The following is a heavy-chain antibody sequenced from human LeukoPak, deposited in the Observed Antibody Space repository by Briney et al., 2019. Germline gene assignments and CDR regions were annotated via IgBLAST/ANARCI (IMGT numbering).Heavy chain of an antibody. Sequence: SETLSLTCTVSGYSISSGYFWGWIRQPPGKGLEWIGSFYHNGNTYYNPSLKSRVTISLDTSKNQFSLRLSSVTAADTAMYYCARVTGAYFGDFWGQGTLVTVSS. CDR3: ARVTGAYFGDF. CDR2: FYHNGNT. J-gene: IGHJ4*02. V-gene: IGHV4-38-2*02. D-gene: IGHD7-27*01. CDR1: GYSISSGYF.